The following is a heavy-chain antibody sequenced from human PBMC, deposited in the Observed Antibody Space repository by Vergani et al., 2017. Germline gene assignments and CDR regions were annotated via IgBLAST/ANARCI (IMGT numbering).Heavy chain of an antibody. V-gene: IGHV4-38-2*02. Sequence: QVQLQESGPGLVKPSETLSLTCSVSGYSISRGYYWGWIRQPPGKGLEWIGSIYHSGSTYYNPSLKSRVTISVDTSKNQFSLKLSSVTAADTAVYYCARLRPVSIPSDYWGQGTLVTVSS. CDR1: GYSISRGYY. J-gene: IGHJ4*02. CDR3: ARLRPVSIPSDY. CDR2: IYHSGST. D-gene: IGHD4-11*01.